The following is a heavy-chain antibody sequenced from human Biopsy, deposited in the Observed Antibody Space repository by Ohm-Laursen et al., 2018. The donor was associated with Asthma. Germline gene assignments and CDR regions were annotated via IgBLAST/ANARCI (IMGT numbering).Heavy chain of an antibody. CDR3: ARVPVAAAGPYYYGMDV. CDR2: ISFDPLNK. CDR1: GFTVSSNG. Sequence: SLRLSCTASGFTVSSNGMSWVRQPPGKGLDWVALISFDPLNKQYADWVRGRFTVSRDSSKNTLYLQMNSLRADDTAVYYCARVPVAAAGPYYYGMDVWGQGTTVTVSS. V-gene: IGHV3-30*03. D-gene: IGHD6-13*01. J-gene: IGHJ6*02.